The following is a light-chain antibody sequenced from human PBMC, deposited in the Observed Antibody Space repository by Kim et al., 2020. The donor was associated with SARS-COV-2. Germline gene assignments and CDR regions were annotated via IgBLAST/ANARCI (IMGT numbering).Light chain of an antibody. CDR3: QQRNNWPPAVT. J-gene: IGKJ4*01. CDR2: DAA. V-gene: IGKV3-11*01. Sequence: PGERTTLSCRASQIMGISWGWYQNKLGQAPRLLIYDAANRAAGIPDRFSGGGSGTDFTLTISSLEPEDFAIDYCQQRNNWPPAVTFGGGTKVDIK. CDR1: QIMGIS.